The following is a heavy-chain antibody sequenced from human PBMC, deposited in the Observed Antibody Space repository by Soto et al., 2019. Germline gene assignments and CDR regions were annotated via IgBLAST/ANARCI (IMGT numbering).Heavy chain of an antibody. J-gene: IGHJ6*02. CDR3: AREAGMIDKYHYYYGMDV. CDR1: GGTFSSYA. CDR2: IIPIFGTA. V-gene: IGHV1-69*01. D-gene: IGHD3-22*01. Sequence: QVPLVQSGAEVKKPGSSVKVSCKASGGTFSSYAISWVRQAPGQGLEWMGGIIPIFGTANYAQKFQGRVTITADESTSTAYMELSSLRSEDTAVYYCAREAGMIDKYHYYYGMDVWGQGTTVTVSS.